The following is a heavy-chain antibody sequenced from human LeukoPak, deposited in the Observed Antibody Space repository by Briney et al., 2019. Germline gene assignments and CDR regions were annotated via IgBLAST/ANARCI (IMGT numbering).Heavy chain of an antibody. D-gene: IGHD5-12*01. CDR3: ARGRSGYDYFDY. CDR1: GGSISSGGYS. V-gene: IGHV4-30-2*01. J-gene: IGHJ4*02. CDR2: IYHSGST. Sequence: PSETLSLTCAVSGGSISSGGYSWSWIRQPPGKGLEWIGYIYHSGSTYYNPSLKSRVTISVDRSKNQFSLKLSSVTAADTAVYYCARGRSGYDYFDYWGQGTLATVSS.